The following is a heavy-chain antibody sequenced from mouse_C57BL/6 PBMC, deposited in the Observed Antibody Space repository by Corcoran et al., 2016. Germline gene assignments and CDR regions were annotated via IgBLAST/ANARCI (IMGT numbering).Heavy chain of an antibody. V-gene: IGHV9-3*01. J-gene: IGHJ1*03. CDR2: INTYSGVP. CDR1: GYTFTTYG. Sequence: QIQLVQSGPELKKPGETVKISCKASGYTFTTYGMSWVKQAPGKGLKWMGWINTYSGVPTYADDFKGRFAFSLETSASTAYLQINNLKNEDTATYFCARFYYGSSYAYFDVWGTGTTVTVSS. CDR3: ARFYYGSSYAYFDV. D-gene: IGHD1-1*01.